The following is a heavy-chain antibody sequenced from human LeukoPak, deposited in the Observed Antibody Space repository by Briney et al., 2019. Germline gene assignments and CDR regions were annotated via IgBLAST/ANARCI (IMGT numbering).Heavy chain of an antibody. D-gene: IGHD3-10*01. CDR2: IIPIFGTA. CDR1: GGTLSSYA. Sequence: ASVKVSCKASGGTLSSYAISWVRQAPGQGLEWMGGIIPIFGTANYAQKFQGRVTITADESTSTAYMELSSLRSEDTAVYYCARASIDVGYYGSGSYYPPDYWGRGTLVTVSS. CDR3: ARASIDVGYYGSGSYYPPDY. V-gene: IGHV1-69*13. J-gene: IGHJ4*02.